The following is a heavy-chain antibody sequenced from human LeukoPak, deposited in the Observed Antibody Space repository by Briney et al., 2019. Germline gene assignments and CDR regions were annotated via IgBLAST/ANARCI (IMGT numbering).Heavy chain of an antibody. D-gene: IGHD2-15*01. CDR1: GYTFTSYY. J-gene: IGHJ6*02. CDR3: ARGHCSGGRCYYYYGMDV. V-gene: IGHV1-46*01. CDR2: INPSSGST. Sequence: ASVKVSCKASGYTFTSYYMHWVRQAPGQGLEWVGIINPSSGSTTYAQRFQGRVTMTRDTSTSTVCMELSSLRSEDTAVYCCARGHCSGGRCYYYYGMDVWGQGTTVTVSS.